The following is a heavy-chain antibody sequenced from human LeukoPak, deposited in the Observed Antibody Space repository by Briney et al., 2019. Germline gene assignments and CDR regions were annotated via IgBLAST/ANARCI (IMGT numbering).Heavy chain of an antibody. CDR2: LNEEGSTA. V-gene: IGHV3-74*01. D-gene: IGHD1-26*01. CDR1: GFTFRLYW. CDR3: VRERIYYSDLAYKERENFDP. Sequence: VGTPRLSCAASGFTFRLYWTHWVRDGPGKGLMWVSRLNEEGSTADSAPSVKGRFTMSRDNAKGKVFLEMRILTVEDTAIYFCVRERIYYSDLAYKERENFDPWGRGTLVTVA. J-gene: IGHJ5*02.